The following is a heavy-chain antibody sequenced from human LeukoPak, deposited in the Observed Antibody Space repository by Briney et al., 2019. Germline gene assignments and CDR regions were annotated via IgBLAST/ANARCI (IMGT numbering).Heavy chain of an antibody. CDR1: GGSISSYY. V-gene: IGHV4-59*01. J-gene: IGHJ5*02. D-gene: IGHD3-9*01. CDR2: IYYSGST. CDR3: AKDAPWVLTGYRGWLDP. Sequence: PSETLSLTCTVSGGSISSYYWSWIRQPPGKGLEWIGYIYYSGSTNYNPSLKSRVTISVDTSKNQFSLKLSSVTAADTAVYYCAKDAPWVLTGYRGWLDPWGQGTLVTVSS.